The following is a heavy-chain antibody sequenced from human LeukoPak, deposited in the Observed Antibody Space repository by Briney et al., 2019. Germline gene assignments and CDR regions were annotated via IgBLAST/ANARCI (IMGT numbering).Heavy chain of an antibody. CDR3: ARGRRIVVVPAATTTKFDY. J-gene: IGHJ4*02. V-gene: IGHV1-2*02. CDR2: INPNSGGT. CDR1: GYTFTGYY. D-gene: IGHD2-2*01. Sequence: AASVKVSCKASGYTFTGYYMHWVRQAPGQGPEWMGWINPNSGGTNYAQKFQGRVTMTRDTSISTAYMELSRLRSDDTAVYYCARGRRIVVVPAATTTKFDYWGQGTLVTVSS.